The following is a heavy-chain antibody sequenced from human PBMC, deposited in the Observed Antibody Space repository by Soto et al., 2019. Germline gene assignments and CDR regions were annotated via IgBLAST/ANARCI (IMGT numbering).Heavy chain of an antibody. CDR1: GFTFSDYY. V-gene: IGHV3-11*01. J-gene: IGHJ5*02. D-gene: IGHD6-25*01. CDR2: ISDSGSTI. CDR3: ARGGSGWTRGGWLGP. Sequence: QMQLVQSGGGLVKPGGSLTLSCKASGFTFSDYYMIWVRQTPGKGLEWLSYISDSGSTIYYADSVRARFTIFRENAANSVYLQLDGLTDGDTAFCYCARGGSGWTRGGWLGPWGQGSLVTVSS.